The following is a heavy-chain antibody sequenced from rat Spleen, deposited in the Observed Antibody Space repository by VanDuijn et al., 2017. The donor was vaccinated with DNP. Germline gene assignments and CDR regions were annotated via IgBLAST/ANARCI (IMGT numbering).Heavy chain of an antibody. Sequence: EVRLQESGPGLVQPSPSPSLTCSVTGYSITSNYWAWIRKFPGNKIEWIGYLNYSCSTGYNPSLKSRISITRDISKNHFFLHLNSVTTEDTATYYCARWTRYFDYWCQGVMVTVSS. V-gene: IGHV3-1*01. D-gene: IGHD1-7*01. CDR2: LNYSCST. CDR1: GYSITSNY. CDR3: ARWTRYFDY. J-gene: IGHJ2*01.